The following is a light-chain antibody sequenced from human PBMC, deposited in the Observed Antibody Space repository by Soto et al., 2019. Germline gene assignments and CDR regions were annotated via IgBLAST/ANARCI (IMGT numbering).Light chain of an antibody. V-gene: IGKV3-11*01. CDR2: DAS. J-gene: IGKJ4*01. CDR3: QQRSNWPRLT. Sequence: EIVLTQSPATLSLSPGERATLSCRASQSVSSYLAWYQQKPGQAHRLLIYDASNRATGIPARFSGSGSGTDFTLTISSLEPEDFAVSYCQQRSNWPRLTFGGGTKVEIK. CDR1: QSVSSY.